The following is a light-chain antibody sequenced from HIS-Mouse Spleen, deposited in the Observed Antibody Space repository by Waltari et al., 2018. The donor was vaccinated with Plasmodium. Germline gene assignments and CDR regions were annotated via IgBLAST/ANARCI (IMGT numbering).Light chain of an antibody. V-gene: IGLV2-14*03. Sequence: QSALTQPASVSGSPGQSITISCTGTSSDGGGYKYVPWYQQHPGKPPKLMIYDVSNRPSGVSNRFSGSKSGNTASLTSSGLQAEDEADYYCSSYTSSSTLVFGGGTKLTVL. CDR1: SSDGGGYKY. CDR3: SSYTSSSTLV. J-gene: IGLJ2*01. CDR2: DVS.